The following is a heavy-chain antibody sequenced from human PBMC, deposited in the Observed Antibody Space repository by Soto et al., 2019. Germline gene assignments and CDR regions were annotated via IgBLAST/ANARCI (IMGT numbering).Heavy chain of an antibody. CDR2: ISSSGGST. V-gene: IGHV3-23*01. D-gene: IGHD1-1*01. CDR3: ALIFVETNWLRGRFDS. Sequence: PGGSLRLSCAASGVTFSNYAMTWVRQAPGKGLEWVSAISSSGGSTYYAASVKGRFTNSRDNSKNTLYLQLNSLRADDTAVYYCALIFVETNWLRGRFDSWGQGTLVTVSS. J-gene: IGHJ4*02. CDR1: GVTFSNYA.